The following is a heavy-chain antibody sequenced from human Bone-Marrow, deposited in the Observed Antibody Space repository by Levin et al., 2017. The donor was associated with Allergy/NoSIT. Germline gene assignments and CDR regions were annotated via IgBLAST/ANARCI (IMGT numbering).Heavy chain of an antibody. Sequence: PGGSLRLSCAASGFSFSTYGMIWVRQAPGKGLEWVSYISARRTTMYYADSVKGRFTISRDDAKNTLYLQMSSLRAEDKAVYYCARDEESFGDAFDIWGQGTRVTVSS. CDR2: ISARRTTM. CDR3: ARDEESFGDAFDI. D-gene: IGHD3-16*01. CDR1: GFSFSTYG. V-gene: IGHV3-48*01. J-gene: IGHJ3*02.